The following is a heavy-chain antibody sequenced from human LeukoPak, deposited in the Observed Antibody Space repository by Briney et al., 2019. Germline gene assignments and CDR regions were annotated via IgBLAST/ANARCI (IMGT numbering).Heavy chain of an antibody. CDR1: GGSFSGYY. CDR3: ASSLGYCSSTSCYPGWYFDY. CDR2: INHSGST. D-gene: IGHD2-2*01. Sequence: PSETLSLTCAVYGGSFSGYYWSWIRQPPGKGLEWIGEINHSGSTNYNPSLKSRVTISVDTSKNQFSLKLSSVTAADTAVYYCASSLGYCSSTSCYPGWYFDYWGQGTLVTVSS. V-gene: IGHV4-34*01. J-gene: IGHJ4*02.